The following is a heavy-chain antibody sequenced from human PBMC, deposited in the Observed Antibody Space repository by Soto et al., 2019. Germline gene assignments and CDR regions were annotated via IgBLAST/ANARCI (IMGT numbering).Heavy chain of an antibody. J-gene: IGHJ6*02. D-gene: IGHD2-2*01. V-gene: IGHV3-30*03. CDR3: ARGVDCSSTSCVNYGMDV. CDR2: ISYDGSNK. CDR1: GFTFSSYG. Sequence: GGSLRLSCAASGFTFSSYGMHWVRQAPGKGLEWVAVISYDGSNKYYADSVKGRFTISRDNSKNTLYLQMNSLRAEDTAVYYCARGVDCSSTSCVNYGMDVWGQGTTVTVSS.